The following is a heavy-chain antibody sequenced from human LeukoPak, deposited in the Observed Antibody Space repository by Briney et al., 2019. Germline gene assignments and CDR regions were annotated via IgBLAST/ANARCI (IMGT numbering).Heavy chain of an antibody. J-gene: IGHJ6*02. V-gene: IGHV1-2*06. CDR2: INPNSGGT. CDR1: GYTFTGYY. CDR3: ARDFYQLLPYYYYGMDV. D-gene: IGHD2-2*01. Sequence: VASVKVSCKASGYTFTGYYMHWVRQAPGQGLEWMGRINPNSGGTNYAQKFQGRVTMTRDTSISTAYMELSRLRSDDTAVYYCARDFYQLLPYYYYGMDVWGQGTTVTVSS.